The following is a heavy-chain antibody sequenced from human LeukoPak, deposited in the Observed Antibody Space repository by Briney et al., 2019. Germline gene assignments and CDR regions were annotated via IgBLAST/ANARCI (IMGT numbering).Heavy chain of an antibody. CDR2: IYSDGTI. D-gene: IGHD3-3*01. CDR1: GFTVSGNY. J-gene: IGHJ4*02. CDR3: TRDFDFSSAI. V-gene: IGHV3-53*01. Sequence: TGGSLRLSCAASGFTVSGNYMSWVRQAPGKGLEWVSVIYSDGTIYYANSVKGRFTISRDNSKNTLFLQMNSLRAEDTAVYYCTRDFDFSSAIWGQGTLVTVSS.